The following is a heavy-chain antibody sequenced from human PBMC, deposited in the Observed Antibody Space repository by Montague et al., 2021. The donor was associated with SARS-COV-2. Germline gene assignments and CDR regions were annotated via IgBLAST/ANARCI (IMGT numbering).Heavy chain of an antibody. V-gene: IGHV4-59*01. Sequence: SETLSLTCTVSGGSISSYYWSWIRQPPGKGLEWIGYIYYSGSTNYNPSLKSRVTISVDTSKNQFSLKLCSVTAADTAVYYCARAAGYNWNYGYNWFDPWGQGTLVTVSS. CDR3: ARAAGYNWNYGYNWFDP. J-gene: IGHJ5*02. CDR2: IYYSGST. D-gene: IGHD1-7*01. CDR1: GGSISSYY.